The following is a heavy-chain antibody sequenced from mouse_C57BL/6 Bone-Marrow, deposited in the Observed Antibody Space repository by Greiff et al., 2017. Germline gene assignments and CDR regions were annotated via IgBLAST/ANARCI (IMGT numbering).Heavy chain of an antibody. J-gene: IGHJ4*01. CDR2: FYPGSGSI. Sequence: QVQLQQSGAELVKPGASVKLSCTASGYTFPEYTIHWVKQRSGQGLEWIGWFYPGSGSIKYNEKFKDKATLTADKSSSTVYMELSRLTSEDSAVYFCARHGIYYDYDDYAMDYWGQGTSVTVSS. CDR3: ARHGIYYDYDDYAMDY. V-gene: IGHV1-62-2*01. CDR1: GYTFPEYT. D-gene: IGHD2-4*01.